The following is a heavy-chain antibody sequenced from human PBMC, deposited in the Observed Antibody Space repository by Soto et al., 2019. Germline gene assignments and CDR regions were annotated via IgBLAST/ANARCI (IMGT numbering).Heavy chain of an antibody. CDR3: ARDGSGPQVRYFDL. D-gene: IGHD3-3*01. J-gene: IGHJ2*01. V-gene: IGHV3-23*01. CDR1: GFPFSSYV. CDR2: ISGGGSNT. Sequence: GGSLRLSCAASGFPFSSYVMSWVRQAPGKGLEWVSGISGGGSNTFYADYVKGRFTISRDNSKNTLYLQMNSLRAEDTAVYYCARDGSGPQVRYFDLWGRGTLVTVSS.